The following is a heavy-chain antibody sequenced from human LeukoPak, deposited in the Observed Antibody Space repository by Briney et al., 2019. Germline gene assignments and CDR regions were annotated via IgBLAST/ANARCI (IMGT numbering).Heavy chain of an antibody. CDR3: AKEVLALRYFDWLLNYFDY. D-gene: IGHD3-9*01. Sequence: PGGSLRLSCAASGFTFSSYAMSWVRQAPGKGLEWVSAISGSGGSTYYADSVKGRFTISRDNSKNTLYLQMNSLRAEDTAVYYCAKEVLALRYFDWLLNYFDYWGQGTLVTVSS. J-gene: IGHJ4*02. V-gene: IGHV3-23*01. CDR1: GFTFSSYA. CDR2: ISGSGGST.